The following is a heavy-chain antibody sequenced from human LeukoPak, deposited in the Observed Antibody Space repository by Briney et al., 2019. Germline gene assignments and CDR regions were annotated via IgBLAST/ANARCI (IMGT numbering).Heavy chain of an antibody. J-gene: IGHJ4*02. Sequence: SVKVSCKASGGTFSSYAISWVRQAPGQGLEWMGRIIPIFGTANYAQKFQGRVTITKDESTSTAYMELSSLRSEDTAVYYCARDGRHDYSNLDLDYWGQGTLVTVSS. CDR1: GGTFSSYA. V-gene: IGHV1-69*05. CDR3: ARDGRHDYSNLDLDY. D-gene: IGHD4-11*01. CDR2: IIPIFGTA.